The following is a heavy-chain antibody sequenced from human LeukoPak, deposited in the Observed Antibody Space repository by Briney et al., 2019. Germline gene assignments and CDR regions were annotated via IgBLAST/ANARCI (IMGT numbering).Heavy chain of an antibody. CDR1: GFTFSSYW. V-gene: IGHV3-7*01. D-gene: IGHD3-22*01. J-gene: IGHJ5*02. Sequence: GGSLRLSCAASGFTFSSYWMSWVRQAPGKGLEWVANIKQDGRDKYYVDSVKGRFTISRDNAKNSLYLQMDSLRAEDTAVYYCARDSPHYYDSSGYWFDPWGQGTLVSVSS. CDR3: ARDSPHYYDSSGYWFDP. CDR2: IKQDGRDK.